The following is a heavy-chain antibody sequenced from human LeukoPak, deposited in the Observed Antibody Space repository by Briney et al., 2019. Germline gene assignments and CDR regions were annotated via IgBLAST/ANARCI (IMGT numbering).Heavy chain of an antibody. CDR1: GFTVSSNH. CDR2: IYSGGGT. D-gene: IGHD2-15*01. J-gene: IGHJ4*02. CDR3: ARKYCSGGSCYWVDDY. V-gene: IGHV3-53*01. Sequence: GSLRLSCAASGFTVSSNHMSWVRQAPGKGLEWVSLIYSGGGTYYADSVKGRFTISRDDSKNTLSLQMNSLRAEDTAVYYCARKYCSGGSCYWVDDYCGQGTLVTVSS.